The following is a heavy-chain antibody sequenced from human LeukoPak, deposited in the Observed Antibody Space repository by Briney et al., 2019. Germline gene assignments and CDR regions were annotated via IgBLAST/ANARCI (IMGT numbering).Heavy chain of an antibody. CDR1: GYTFTSYG. Sequence: GASVKVSCKASGYTFTSYGISWVRQAPGQGLEWMGWISAYNGNTNYAQKFQGRVTMTRDTSISTAYMELSRLRSDDTAVYYCAREYGDCSGGSCQDNWFDPWGQGTLVTVSS. CDR2: ISAYNGNT. J-gene: IGHJ5*02. D-gene: IGHD2-15*01. CDR3: AREYGDCSGGSCQDNWFDP. V-gene: IGHV1-18*01.